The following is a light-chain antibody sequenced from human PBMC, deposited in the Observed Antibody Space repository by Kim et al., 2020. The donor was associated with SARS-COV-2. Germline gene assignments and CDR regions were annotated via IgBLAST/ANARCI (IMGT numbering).Light chain of an antibody. CDR3: QQYYGTPIT. J-gene: IGKJ5*01. V-gene: IGKV4-1*01. CDR2: WAS. Sequence: IVMTQSPDSLAVSLGERATINCKSSQSVLYRSNNKNYLAWYQQKPGQPPKLLIYWASTRESGVPDRFSGSGSGTDFTLTISSLQAGDVAVYYCQQYYGTPITFGRGTRLEIK. CDR1: QSVLYRSNNKNY.